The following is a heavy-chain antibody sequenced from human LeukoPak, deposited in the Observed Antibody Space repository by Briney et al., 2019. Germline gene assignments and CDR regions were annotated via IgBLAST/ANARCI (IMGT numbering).Heavy chain of an antibody. CDR3: ARLVLGATAYFDY. CDR1: GGSISSYY. CDR2: IHYSGST. D-gene: IGHD1-26*01. V-gene: IGHV4-59*08. Sequence: SETLSLTCTVSGGSISSYYWTWIRQPPGKGLEWIGYIHYSGSTSYNPSLKNRVTISVDKSKNQFSLKLSSVTAADTAVYYCARLVLGATAYFDYWGQGTPVTVSS. J-gene: IGHJ4*02.